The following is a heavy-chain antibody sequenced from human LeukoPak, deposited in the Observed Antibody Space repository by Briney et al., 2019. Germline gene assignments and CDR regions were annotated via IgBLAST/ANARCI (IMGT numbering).Heavy chain of an antibody. CDR2: IYTSGST. D-gene: IGHD1-26*01. CDR1: GGSISSYY. V-gene: IGHV4-4*09. J-gene: IGHJ6*03. Sequence: SETLSLTCTVSGGSISSYYWSWIRQPPGKGLEWIGYIYTSGSTNYNPSLKSRVTISVDTSKNQFSLKLSSVTAADTAVYYCARLGRSGSYPQFSYYYYMDVWGKGPTVTVSS. CDR3: ARLGRSGSYPQFSYYYYMDV.